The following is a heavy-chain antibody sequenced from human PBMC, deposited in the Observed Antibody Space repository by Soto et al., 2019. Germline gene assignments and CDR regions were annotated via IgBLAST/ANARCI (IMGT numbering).Heavy chain of an antibody. CDR3: ARPRAYSGYEEGYYFED. Sequence: EVRLVESGGGLVQPGGSLRLSCVASGFTFSRYEMNWVRQAPGKGLEWVSYISSRATGIFYADSVKGRFTISRDDANNSLFLKMNSLRAEDTGVYYCARPRAYSGYEEGYYFEDWGQGTLVTVSS. CDR1: GFTFSRYE. J-gene: IGHJ4*02. D-gene: IGHD5-12*01. V-gene: IGHV3-48*03. CDR2: ISSRATGI.